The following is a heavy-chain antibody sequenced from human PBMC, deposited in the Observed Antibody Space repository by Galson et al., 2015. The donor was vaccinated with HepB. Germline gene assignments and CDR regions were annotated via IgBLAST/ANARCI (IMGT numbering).Heavy chain of an antibody. CDR1: GYTFTSSS. V-gene: IGHV1-2*02. Sequence: SVKVSCTASGYTFTSSSIHWVRQAPGQGLEWMAWINPNSGSADYAQTFHARVSMTRDTSISTAYMEMSNLTSDDTAVYYCAREYHYGDYVAFDYWGQGTLVTVSS. CDR2: INPNSGSA. D-gene: IGHD4-17*01. J-gene: IGHJ4*02. CDR3: AREYHYGDYVAFDY.